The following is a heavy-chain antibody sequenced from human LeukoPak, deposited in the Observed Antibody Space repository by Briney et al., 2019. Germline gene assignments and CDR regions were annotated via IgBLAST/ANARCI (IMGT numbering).Heavy chain of an antibody. CDR3: ARVDAREPITIFVPTRGNWFDP. V-gene: IGHV1-18*01. J-gene: IGHJ5*02. D-gene: IGHD3-3*01. Sequence: ASVKVSCKASGYTFTSYGISWVRQAPGQGLEWMGWISAYNGNTNYAQNLQGRVTMTTDTSTTTAYMDLRSPRSDDTAVYYCARVDAREPITIFVPTRGNWFDPWGQGTLVTVSS. CDR1: GYTFTSYG. CDR2: ISAYNGNT.